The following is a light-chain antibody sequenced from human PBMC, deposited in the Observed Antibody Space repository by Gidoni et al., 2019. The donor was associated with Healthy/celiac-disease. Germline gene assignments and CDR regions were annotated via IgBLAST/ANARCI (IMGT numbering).Light chain of an antibody. V-gene: IGKV2-28*01. Sequence: IVMTQSPLSLPVTPGEPASISCRSSQSLLHSNGYNYLDWYLQKPGQSPQLLIYLGSNRASGVPDRFSGSGSGTDFTLKISRVEAEDVGVYYCMQALPTPAFXGXTKVEIK. J-gene: IGKJ4*01. CDR3: MQALPTPA. CDR1: QSLLHSNGYNY. CDR2: LGS.